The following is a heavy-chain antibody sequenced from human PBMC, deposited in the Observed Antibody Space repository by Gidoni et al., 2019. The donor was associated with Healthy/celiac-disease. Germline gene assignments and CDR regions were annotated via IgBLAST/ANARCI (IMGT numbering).Heavy chain of an antibody. CDR2: IYYSGST. D-gene: IGHD4-17*01. J-gene: IGHJ4*02. Sequence: QVQLQESGPGLVKPSQTLSLTCTVSGGSISSGGYYWSWIRQHPGKGLEWIGYIYYSGSTYYNPSLKSRVIISVDTSKNQFSLKLSSVTAADTAVYYCARKDYGDYSVDYWGQGTLVTVSS. CDR1: GGSISSGGYY. CDR3: ARKDYGDYSVDY. V-gene: IGHV4-31*03.